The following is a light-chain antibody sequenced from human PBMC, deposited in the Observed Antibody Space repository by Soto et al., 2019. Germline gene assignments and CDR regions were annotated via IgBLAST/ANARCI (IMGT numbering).Light chain of an antibody. CDR2: SDN. CDR3: ATWADSLNTYV. V-gene: IGLV1-44*01. Sequence: SVLTQPPSASGTPGQRVAISCSGSSSNIAGNAVNWFQQLPGTAPKLLIYSDNHRPSGVPDRFSGSKSGTSASLAISGLQSEDEADYYCATWADSLNTYVFGTGTKVTVL. J-gene: IGLJ1*01. CDR1: SSNIAGNA.